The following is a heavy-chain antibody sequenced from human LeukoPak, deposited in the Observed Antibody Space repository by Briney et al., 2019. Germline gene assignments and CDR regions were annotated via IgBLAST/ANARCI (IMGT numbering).Heavy chain of an antibody. CDR3: ARYYGHPRGSLDY. CDR1: GGSMSSNYYY. D-gene: IGHD3-16*01. CDR2: IDDSGGT. Sequence: SQTLSLTCIVSGGSMSSNYYYWSWIRQPPGKGLEWIGYIDDSGGTHYNPSLKSRVTISVDRSKKQFFLKVTSMTAADTAVYYCARYYGHPRGSLDYWGQGTLVTVSS. V-gene: IGHV4-30-2*01. J-gene: IGHJ4*02.